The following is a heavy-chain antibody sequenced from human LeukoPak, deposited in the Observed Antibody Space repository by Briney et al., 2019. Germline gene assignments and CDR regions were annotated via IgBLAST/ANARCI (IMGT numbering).Heavy chain of an antibody. V-gene: IGHV4-34*01. D-gene: IGHD6-19*01. CDR2: INHSGST. CDR1: GGSFSGYY. CDR3: ARHATAVAGRVDY. J-gene: IGHJ4*02. Sequence: SETLSLTCAVYGGSFSGYYWSWIRQPPGKGLEWIGEINHSGSTNYNPSLKSRVTISVDTSKNQFSLKLSSVTAADTAVYYCARHATAVAGRVDYWGQGTLVTVSS.